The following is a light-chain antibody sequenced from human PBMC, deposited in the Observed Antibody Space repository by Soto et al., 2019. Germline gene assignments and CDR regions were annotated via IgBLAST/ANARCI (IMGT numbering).Light chain of an antibody. CDR2: AAS. CDR3: LHTDSFPWT. V-gene: IGKV1-12*01. Sequence: DIQMTQSPSSVSASVGDRFTITCRASQGISSWLAWYQQKPGKAPKLLIYAASSLQSGVPSRFSGSGSGTYFTLTISNLQPEDFATYYCLHTDSFPWTFGQGTKVDIK. J-gene: IGKJ1*01. CDR1: QGISSW.